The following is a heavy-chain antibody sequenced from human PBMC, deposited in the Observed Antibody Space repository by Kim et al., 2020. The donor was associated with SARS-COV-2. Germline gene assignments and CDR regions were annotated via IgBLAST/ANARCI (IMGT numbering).Heavy chain of an antibody. V-gene: IGHV3-48*03. Sequence: GGSLRLSCAASGFTFSSYEMNWVRQAPGKGLEWVSYISSSGSTIYYADSVKGRFTISRDNAKNSLYLQMNSLRAEDTAVYYCAREVGWGSSGYPIDYWGQGTLVTVSS. D-gene: IGHD3-22*01. CDR1: GFTFSSYE. CDR2: ISSSGSTI. J-gene: IGHJ4*02. CDR3: AREVGWGSSGYPIDY.